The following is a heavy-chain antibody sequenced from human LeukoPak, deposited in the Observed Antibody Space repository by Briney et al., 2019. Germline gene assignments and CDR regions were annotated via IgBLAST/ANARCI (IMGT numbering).Heavy chain of an antibody. D-gene: IGHD1-26*01. J-gene: IGHJ4*02. V-gene: IGHV4-31*03. Sequence: SETLSLTCTVSGGSISSGGYYWSWIRQHPGKGLEWIGYIYYSGSTYYNPSLKSRVTISVDTSKNQFSLKLSSVTAADTAVYYCARWGRIVGALDYWGQGTLVTVSS. CDR2: IYYSGST. CDR1: GGSISSGGYY. CDR3: ARWGRIVGALDY.